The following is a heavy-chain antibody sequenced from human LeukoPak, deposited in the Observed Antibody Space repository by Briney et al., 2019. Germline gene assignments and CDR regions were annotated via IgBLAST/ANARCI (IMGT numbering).Heavy chain of an antibody. J-gene: IGHJ4*02. CDR3: AREAVAGSFDY. CDR2: IIPIFGTA. CDR1: GGTLSSYA. V-gene: IGHV1-69*05. D-gene: IGHD6-19*01. Sequence: SVKASCKASGGTLSSYAISWVRQAPGQGLEWMGGIIPIFGTANYAQKFQGRVTITTDESTSTAYMELSSLRSEDTAVYYCAREAVAGSFDYWGQGTLVTVSS.